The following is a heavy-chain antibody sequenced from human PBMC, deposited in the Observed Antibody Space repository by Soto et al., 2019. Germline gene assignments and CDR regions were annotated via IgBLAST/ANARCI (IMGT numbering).Heavy chain of an antibody. CDR3: ARFRRAAAAGQEDHYYYMDV. CDR2: IYPGDSDT. J-gene: IGHJ6*03. V-gene: IGHV5-51*01. CDR1: GYSFTSYW. Sequence: GESLKISCKGSGYSFTSYWIGWVRQMPGKGLEWMGIIYPGDSDTRYSPSFQGQVTISADKSISTAYLQWSSLKASDTAMYYCARFRRAAAAGQEDHYYYMDVWGKGTTVTVSS. D-gene: IGHD6-13*01.